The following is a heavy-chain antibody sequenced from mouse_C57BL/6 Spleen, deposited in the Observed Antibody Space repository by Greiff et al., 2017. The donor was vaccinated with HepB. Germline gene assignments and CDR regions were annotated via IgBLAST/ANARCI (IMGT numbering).Heavy chain of an antibody. CDR2: IHPNSGST. CDR3: ARGWFAY. J-gene: IGHJ3*01. Sequence: GLEWIGMIHPNSGSTNYNEKFKSKATLTVDKSSSTAYMQLSSLTSEDSAVYYCARGWFAYWGQGTLVTVSA. V-gene: IGHV1-64*01.